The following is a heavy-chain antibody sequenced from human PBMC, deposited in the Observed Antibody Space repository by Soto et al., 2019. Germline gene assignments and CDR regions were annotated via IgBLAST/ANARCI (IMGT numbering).Heavy chain of an antibody. CDR2: INPNSGGT. D-gene: IGHD1-1*01. V-gene: IGHV1-2*02. J-gene: IGHJ4*02. CDR3: AREPATAKPEGVDF. CDR1: GYTFSGYY. Sequence: ASVKVSCKASGYTFSGYYIHWVRQAPGQGLEWMGWINPNSGGTKYAPKFQGGVTMTRDTSITTAYMELSRLRSGDTAVYYCAREPATAKPEGVDFWGQGTLVTVSS.